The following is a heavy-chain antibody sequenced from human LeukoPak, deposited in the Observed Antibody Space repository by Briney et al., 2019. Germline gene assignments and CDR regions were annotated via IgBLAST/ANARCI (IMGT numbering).Heavy chain of an antibody. V-gene: IGHV3-7*01. Sequence: GGSLRLSCAASGFTFSSYWLSWVRQAPGKGLEWVATIKQDGSEKYYVDSVKGRFTLSRDNAKRSLYLQMNSLRAEDTAVYYCARGLTLSSTSYYDAFDIWGRGTMVTVSS. CDR3: ARGLTLSSTSYYDAFDI. J-gene: IGHJ3*02. CDR1: GFTFSSYW. D-gene: IGHD2-2*01. CDR2: IKQDGSEK.